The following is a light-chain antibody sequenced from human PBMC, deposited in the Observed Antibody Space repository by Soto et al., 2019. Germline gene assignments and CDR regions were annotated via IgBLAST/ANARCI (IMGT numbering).Light chain of an antibody. Sequence: DIEFTQSPSSLSASVVDRVTISCLANQSISMYVNWYQQKEGKAPKLLIYGASSLQSGAPSRFSGSGSGTDFTLTISSLQPEDFATYYCQQSYNTLFTFGRGTRLEIK. CDR2: GAS. CDR3: QQSYNTLFT. CDR1: QSISMY. V-gene: IGKV1-39*01. J-gene: IGKJ5*01.